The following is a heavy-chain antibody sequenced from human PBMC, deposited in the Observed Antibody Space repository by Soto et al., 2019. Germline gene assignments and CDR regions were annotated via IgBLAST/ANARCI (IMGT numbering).Heavy chain of an antibody. V-gene: IGHV4-59*01. D-gene: IGHD2-15*01. CDR1: GGSISRYC. J-gene: IGHJ5*02. CDR2: IYYRGST. Sequence: SETLSLTCTVSGGSISRYCWSWIRHPPGKGMEWIGYIYYRGSTNYNPSLKSRVTISVDTSKNQSSLKLSSVTGADTALYYCAALMLYFCGGRSCPSSSFDTGPQGT. CDR3: AALMLYFCGGRSCPSSSFDT.